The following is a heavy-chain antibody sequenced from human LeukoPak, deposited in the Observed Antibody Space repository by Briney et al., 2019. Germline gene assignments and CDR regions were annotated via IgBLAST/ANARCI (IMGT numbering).Heavy chain of an antibody. V-gene: IGHV1-3*01. Sequence: ASVKVSCKASGYTFTSYAMHWVRQAPGQRLEWMGWINAGNGNTKYSQKFQGRVTITRDTSASTAYMELSSLGSEDTAVYYCARDQLWFGELYGMDVWGQGTTVTVSS. CDR2: INAGNGNT. D-gene: IGHD3-10*01. J-gene: IGHJ6*02. CDR3: ARDQLWFGELYGMDV. CDR1: GYTFTSYA.